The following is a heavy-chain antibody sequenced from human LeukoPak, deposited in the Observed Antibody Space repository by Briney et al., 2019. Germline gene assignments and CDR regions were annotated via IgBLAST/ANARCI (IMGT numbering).Heavy chain of an antibody. D-gene: IGHD1-14*01. J-gene: IGHJ4*02. CDR1: GFTSGGYG. V-gene: IGHV3-33*01. CDR3: TRYNNDHFDY. Sequence: GGSLRLSCAGSGFTSGGYGMRWFRQTPGKGLEWVAVIAYDGSRAFYADSVKGRFTISRDNSKNTMSVQMDDLRAEDTAVYYCTRYNNDHFDYWGQGTLVTVSS. CDR2: IAYDGSRA.